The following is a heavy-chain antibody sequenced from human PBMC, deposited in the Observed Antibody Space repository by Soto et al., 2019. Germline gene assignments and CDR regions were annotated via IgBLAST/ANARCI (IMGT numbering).Heavy chain of an antibody. CDR3: AKVSSSWYAGFFDL. D-gene: IGHD6-13*01. CDR2: LSDSGGSI. V-gene: IGHV3-23*01. CDR1: GFTFTSHA. Sequence: GSLRLSCTASGFTFTSHAMTWVRQAPGKGLEWVSGLSDSGGSIYYADSVKGRFTIFRDNSMNTLYLQMNTLRAEYTAVYYCAKVSSSWYAGFFDLWGQGTQV. J-gene: IGHJ4*02.